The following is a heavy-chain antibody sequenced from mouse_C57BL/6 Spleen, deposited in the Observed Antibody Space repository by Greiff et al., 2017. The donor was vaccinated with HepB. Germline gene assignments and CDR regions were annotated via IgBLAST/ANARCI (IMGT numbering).Heavy chain of an antibody. D-gene: IGHD1-1*01. J-gene: IGHJ1*03. CDR2: IYPGNSDT. V-gene: IGHV1-5*01. CDR3: TRIYGSSYDWYFDV. CDR1: GYTFTSYW. Sequence: VQLQQSGTVLARPGASVKMSCKTSGYTFTSYWMHWVKQRPGQGLEWIGAIYPGNSDTSYNQKFKGKAKLTAVTSASTAYMELSSLTNEDSAVYYCTRIYGSSYDWYFDVWGTGTTVTVSS.